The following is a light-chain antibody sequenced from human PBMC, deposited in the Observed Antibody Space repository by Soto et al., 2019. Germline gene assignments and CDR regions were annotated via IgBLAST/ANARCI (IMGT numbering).Light chain of an antibody. CDR3: SSYAGSNNFV. CDR1: SSDVGYYDY. J-gene: IGLJ1*01. Sequence: QSALTQPPSASGFPGHSVTISCTGTSSDVGYYDYVSWYQQHPGKAPKLVIYEVTKRPSGVPDRVSASKSGNTAYLTVSGLRAEDEADYYCSSYAGSNNFVFGSGTKVTVL. CDR2: EVT. V-gene: IGLV2-8*01.